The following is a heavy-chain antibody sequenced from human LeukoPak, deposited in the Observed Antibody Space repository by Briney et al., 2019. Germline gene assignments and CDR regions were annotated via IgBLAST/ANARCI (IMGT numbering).Heavy chain of an antibody. D-gene: IGHD3-3*01. V-gene: IGHV1-69*05. CDR2: IIPIFGTA. CDR3: ARVGYDFWSGYYTAYYFDY. Sequence: GASVKVSCKASGGTFSSYAISWVRQAPGQGLEWMGGIIPIFGTANYAQKFQGRVTITTDESTSTAYMELSSLRSEDTAVYYCARVGYDFWSGYYTAYYFDYWGQGTLVTVSS. J-gene: IGHJ4*02. CDR1: GGTFSSYA.